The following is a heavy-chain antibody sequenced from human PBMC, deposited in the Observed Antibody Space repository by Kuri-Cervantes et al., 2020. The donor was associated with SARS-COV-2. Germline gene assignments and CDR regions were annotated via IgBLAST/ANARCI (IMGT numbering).Heavy chain of an antibody. CDR2: INQDGSEK. J-gene: IGHJ4*02. V-gene: IGHV3-7*01. D-gene: IGHD3-9*01. Sequence: GESLKISCAASGFTFSSYWVTWVRQAPGKGLECVAKINQDGSEKYHVYSVKGRFTISRDNTKNSLFLQMNSLIAEDTAVYYCGRVSDDTGHYRPFDYWGQGTVVTVSS. CDR1: GFTFSSYW. CDR3: GRVSDDTGHYRPFDY.